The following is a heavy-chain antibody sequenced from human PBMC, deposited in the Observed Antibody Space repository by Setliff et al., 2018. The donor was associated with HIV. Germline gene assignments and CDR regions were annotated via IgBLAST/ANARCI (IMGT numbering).Heavy chain of an antibody. J-gene: IGHJ4*02. D-gene: IGHD3-16*01. V-gene: IGHV1-69-2*01. CDR2: IDPDRGDT. Sequence: ASVKVSCKVSGYIFPDYYIQWVRQAPGKGLEWMGLIDPDRGDTVYAEKFQGRVTITADGSKDIAYMKLSSLRYEDTAMYYCAWGTQRPIDSWGQGTLVTVSS. CDR1: GYIFPDYY. CDR3: AWGTQRPIDS.